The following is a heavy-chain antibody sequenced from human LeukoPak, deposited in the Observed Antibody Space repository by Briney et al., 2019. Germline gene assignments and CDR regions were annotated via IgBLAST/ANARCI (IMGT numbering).Heavy chain of an antibody. CDR1: GYTFTGYY. J-gene: IGHJ4*02. CDR3: AGERYYSSGNYNNRIDY. V-gene: IGHV1-2*02. Sequence: GASVKVSCKASGYTFTGYYMHWVRQAPGQGLEWMGWINPNSGGTNYAQKFQGRVTMTRDTSISTAYMELSRLRSDDTALYYCAGERYYSSGNYNNRIDYWGQGTLVTVSS. CDR2: INPNSGGT. D-gene: IGHD3-10*01.